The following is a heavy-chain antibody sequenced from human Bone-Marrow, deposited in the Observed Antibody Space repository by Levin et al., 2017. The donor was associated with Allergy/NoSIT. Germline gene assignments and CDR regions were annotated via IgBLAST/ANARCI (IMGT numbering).Heavy chain of an antibody. Sequence: GESLKISCQGSGYSFSSYWIGWVRQKPGKGLEWMGIIYPSDSDIRYSPSFQGQVTFSADKSISTAYLRWSSLKASDTATYYCAKSRRLALRFDAFDIWGQGTMVTVSS. J-gene: IGHJ3*02. V-gene: IGHV5-51*01. D-gene: IGHD3-16*01. CDR2: IYPSDSDI. CDR3: AKSRRLALRFDAFDI. CDR1: GYSFSSYW.